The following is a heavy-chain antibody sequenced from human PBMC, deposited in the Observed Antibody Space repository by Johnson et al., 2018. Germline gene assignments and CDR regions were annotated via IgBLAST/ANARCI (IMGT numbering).Heavy chain of an antibody. V-gene: IGHV3-66*03. Sequence: VQLVQSGGGLIQPGGTLRLPCAASGLTVSNNYMRWVRQAPGKGLALVSIIHSGGNTSYSDSVKGLFTLSRDNSKNTLHLQMNSLRAEDTAVYYCARRRWEGGFDIWGQGTTVTVSS. CDR2: IHSGGNT. CDR1: GLTVSNNY. D-gene: IGHD5-24*01. J-gene: IGHJ6*02. CDR3: ARRRWEGGFDI.